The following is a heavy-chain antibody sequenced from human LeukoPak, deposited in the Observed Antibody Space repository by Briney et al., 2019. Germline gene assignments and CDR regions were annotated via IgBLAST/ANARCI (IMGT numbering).Heavy chain of an antibody. CDR2: VSGSGGST. D-gene: IGHD5-12*01. J-gene: IGHJ4*02. Sequence: GGSLRLSCAASGFTFSSYALSWLRQAPGKGLEWVSAVSGSGGSTYYADSVNGRFTISRDNSKNTLYLQMNSLSAVDTAVYYCAKDRVRGDSGYEPPGHFDYWGQGTLVTVSS. V-gene: IGHV3-23*01. CDR3: AKDRVRGDSGYEPPGHFDY. CDR1: GFTFSSYA.